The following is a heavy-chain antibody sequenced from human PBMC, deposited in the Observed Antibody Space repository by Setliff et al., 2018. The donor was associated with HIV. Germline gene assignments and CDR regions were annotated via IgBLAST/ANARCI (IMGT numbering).Heavy chain of an antibody. Sequence: SETLSLTCTVSGGSISSNNYYWGWIRQSPGKGLEWFGSIYYSGNAYYNPSLKSRLTISMDTSKNQFSLKVSSVTAADTAVYYCARVSITYWYSIPRDYYYYMDVWGEGTTVTVSS. J-gene: IGHJ6*03. CDR3: ARVSITYWYSIPRDYYYYMDV. D-gene: IGHD2-8*02. CDR2: IYYSGNA. CDR1: GGSISSNNYY. V-gene: IGHV4-39*07.